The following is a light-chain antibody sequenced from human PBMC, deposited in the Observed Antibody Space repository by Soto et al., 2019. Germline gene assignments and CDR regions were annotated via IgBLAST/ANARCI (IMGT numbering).Light chain of an antibody. CDR3: ATWDDSLNGYA. V-gene: IGLV1-44*01. J-gene: IGLJ1*01. CDR1: SSNVGSNA. Sequence: QSVLTQPPSASESPGQRVTISCSGSSSNVGSNAVNWYQQLPGTAPTLLIYSNNERLSGVPDRFSGSKSGTSASLAISGLQSEDEADYYCATWDDSLNGYAFGTGTKVTVL. CDR2: SNN.